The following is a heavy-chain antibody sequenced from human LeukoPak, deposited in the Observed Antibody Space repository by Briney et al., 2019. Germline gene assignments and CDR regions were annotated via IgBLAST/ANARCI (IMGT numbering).Heavy chain of an antibody. J-gene: IGHJ3*02. CDR3: ARGGEYDILTGYYTAFDI. CDR2: ISSSTSYI. V-gene: IGHV3-21*01. CDR1: GFTSSTYS. D-gene: IGHD3-9*01. Sequence: GGSLRLSCAASGFTSSTYSMNWVRQAPGKGLEWVSSISSSTSYIYYADSVKGRFTISRDNAKNSLYLLMNSLRAEDTAVYYCARGGEYDILTGYYTAFDIWGQGTMVTVSS.